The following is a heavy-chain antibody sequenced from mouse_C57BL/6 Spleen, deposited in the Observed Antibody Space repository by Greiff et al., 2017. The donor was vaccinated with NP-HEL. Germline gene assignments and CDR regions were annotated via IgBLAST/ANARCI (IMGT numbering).Heavy chain of an antibody. J-gene: IGHJ4*01. CDR1: GYTFTSYW. V-gene: IGHV1-69*01. Sequence: QVQLQQSGAELVMPGASVKLSCKASGYTFTSYWMHWVKQRPGQGLEWIGEIDPSDSYTNYNQKFKGKSTLTVDKSSSTAYMQLSSLTSEDSAVYYCARSTVVATDYAMDYWGQGTSVTVSS. D-gene: IGHD1-1*01. CDR3: ARSTVVATDYAMDY. CDR2: IDPSDSYT.